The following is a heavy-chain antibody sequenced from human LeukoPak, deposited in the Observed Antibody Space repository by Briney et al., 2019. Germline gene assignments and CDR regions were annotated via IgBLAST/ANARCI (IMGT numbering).Heavy chain of an antibody. V-gene: IGHV1-46*01. J-gene: IGHJ3*02. Sequence: GASVKVSCKASGYTFTSNYMHWVRQAPGQGLEWMGIINPSGGSTTYAQKFQGRVTMTRDTSTSTVYMELSSLRSEDTAVYYCARFSGLGAFDIWGQGTMDTVSS. CDR1: GYTFTSNY. CDR2: INPSGGST. CDR3: ARFSGLGAFDI. D-gene: IGHD6-25*01.